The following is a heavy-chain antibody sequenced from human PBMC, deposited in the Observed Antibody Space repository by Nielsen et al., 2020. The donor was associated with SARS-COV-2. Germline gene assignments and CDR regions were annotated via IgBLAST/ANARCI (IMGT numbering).Heavy chain of an antibody. J-gene: IGHJ6*03. CDR1: GGSITGYF. V-gene: IGHV4-59*08. CDR2: VYYSGST. D-gene: IGHD2-2*02. Sequence: SETLSLTCTVSGGSITGYFWSWIRQPPGKGLEWIGYVYYSGSTNYYPSLKSRVTTSVDTSKNRFSLKLSSVTAADTAVYYCARADVVIVPAAISRGGDSYYYYMDVWGKGTTVTVSS. CDR3: ARADVVIVPAAISRGGDSYYYYMDV.